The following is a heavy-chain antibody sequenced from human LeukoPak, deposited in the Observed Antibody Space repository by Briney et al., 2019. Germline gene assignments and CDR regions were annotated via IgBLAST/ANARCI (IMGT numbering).Heavy chain of an antibody. CDR2: FDPEDGET. CDR1: GYILTELS. V-gene: IGHV1-24*01. J-gene: IGHJ3*02. CDR3: ATDYGSVSYYHDAFDI. Sequence: ASVKVSCKVCGYILTELSMHWVRQAPGKGLEWMGGFDPEDGETIYAQKFQRRVTMPEDTSTDTAYMELSSLRSEDTAVYYCATDYGSVSYYHDAFDIWGQETMVTVSS. D-gene: IGHD3-10*01.